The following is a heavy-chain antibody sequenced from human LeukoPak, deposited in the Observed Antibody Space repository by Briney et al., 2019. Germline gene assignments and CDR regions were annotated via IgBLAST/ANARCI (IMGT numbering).Heavy chain of an antibody. Sequence: GASVKVSCKASGYTLTAYYIYWVRQAPGQGLEWMGRINPNSGGTNYAQKFQGRVTMTRDTSISTAYMELSRLRSDDTAVYYCARDSLTIINWFDPWGQGTLVTVSS. V-gene: IGHV1-2*06. J-gene: IGHJ5*02. CDR1: GYTLTAYY. CDR2: INPNSGGT. CDR3: ARDSLTIINWFDP. D-gene: IGHD4/OR15-4a*01.